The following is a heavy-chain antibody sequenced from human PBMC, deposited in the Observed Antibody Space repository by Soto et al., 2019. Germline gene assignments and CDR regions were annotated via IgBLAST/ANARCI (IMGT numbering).Heavy chain of an antibody. CDR2: ISYDGSNK. D-gene: IGHD3-3*01. J-gene: IGHJ4*02. CDR3: AKDLRLRLEWCLDH. V-gene: IGHV3-30*18. Sequence: GGSLRLSCAASGFTFSSYGMHWVRQAPGKGLGWVAVISYDGSNKYYADSVKGRFTISRDNSKNTLYLQMNSLRAEDTAVYYCAKDLRLRLEWCLDHWGQGTLVTVSS. CDR1: GFTFSSYG.